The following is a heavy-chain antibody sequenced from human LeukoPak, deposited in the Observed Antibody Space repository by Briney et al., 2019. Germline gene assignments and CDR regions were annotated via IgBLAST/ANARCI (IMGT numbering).Heavy chain of an antibody. CDR2: IYTSGNT. V-gene: IGHV4-61*02. D-gene: IGHD4-17*01. Sequence: SDTLSLTCTVSGDSIRNGTYYWSWIRQPAGKGLEWIGRIYTSGNTNYNPSLKSRATISVDTSKNQFSLKLSSVTAADTAVYYCARGGGTTRIDYWGQGTLVTVSS. CDR3: ARGGGTTRIDY. J-gene: IGHJ4*02. CDR1: GDSIRNGTYY.